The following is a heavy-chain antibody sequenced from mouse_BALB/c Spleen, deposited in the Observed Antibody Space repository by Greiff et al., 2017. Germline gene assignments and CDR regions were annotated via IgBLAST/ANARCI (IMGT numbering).Heavy chain of an antibody. V-gene: IGHV14-1*02. CDR2: IDPENGNT. Sequence: EVKLQQSGAELVRPGALVKLSCKASGFNIKDYYMHWVKQRPEQGLEWIGWIDPENGNTIYDPKFQGKASITADTSSNTAYLQLSSLTSEDTAVYYCARIRHYFDYWGQGTTLTVSS. CDR3: ARIRHYFDY. J-gene: IGHJ2*01. CDR1: GFNIKDYY.